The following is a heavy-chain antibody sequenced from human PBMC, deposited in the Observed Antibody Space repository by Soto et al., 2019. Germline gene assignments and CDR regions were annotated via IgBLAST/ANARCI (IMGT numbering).Heavy chain of an antibody. CDR3: ARDREREQLGYYGVDV. CDR1: GFSFSHYG. Sequence: QVQVVESGGGVVQPGRSLRLSCVASGFSFSHYGMQWVRQAPCKGLEWVAVISYDGSHTYYGESVTGRFTISRDNSKNTLYLQMNSLRPDDTALYFCARDREREQLGYYGVDVWGQGTTVAVSS. D-gene: IGHD6-13*01. V-gene: IGHV3-30*03. J-gene: IGHJ6*02. CDR2: ISYDGSHT.